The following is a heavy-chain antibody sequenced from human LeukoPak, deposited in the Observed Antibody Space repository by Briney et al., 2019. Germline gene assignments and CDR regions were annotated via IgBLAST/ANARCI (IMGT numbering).Heavy chain of an antibody. CDR3: ARTLDSALDV. CDR2: ISSSGRTV. V-gene: IGHV3-48*01. D-gene: IGHD3/OR15-3a*01. Sequence: GGSLRLSCAGSGFTFSSYNMNWVRQAPGKGLEWISYISSSGRTVYYAESVRGRFAISRDNARSSLYLQMAGLTAEDTAVYYCARTLDSALDVWGNGTTATVSS. CDR1: GFTFSSYN. J-gene: IGHJ6*04.